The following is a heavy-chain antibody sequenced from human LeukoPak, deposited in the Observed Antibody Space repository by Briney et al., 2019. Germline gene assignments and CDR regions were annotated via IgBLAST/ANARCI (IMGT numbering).Heavy chain of an antibody. CDR1: GGSISSYY. J-gene: IGHJ4*02. CDR3: AXEGRQDYVYFDH. Sequence: PSETLSLTCXVSGGSISSYYWXXXXXPPXXXXXXXXXXXXXXXXXXXXXLKXXXXXXXXXSKNQFSLKLSSVTAADTAMYYCAXEGRQDYVYFDHWGQGSLVTVSS. CDR2: XXXXXXX. V-gene: IGHV4-59*01. D-gene: IGHD4-17*01.